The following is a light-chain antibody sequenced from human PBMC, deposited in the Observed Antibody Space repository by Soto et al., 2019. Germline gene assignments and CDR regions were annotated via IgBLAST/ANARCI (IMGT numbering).Light chain of an antibody. CDR3: SSSGCTNIVL. CDR1: SSNIGGSQY. CDR2: EVN. Sequence: QSALTQPPSASGSLGQSVTISCTGSSSNIGGSQYVSWYQQHPGKAPKLMIYEVNNRPSGVPDRFSASKSDNTASLTVSGLQPEDEADYYCSSSGCTNIVLFGGGTKLTVL. V-gene: IGLV2-8*01. J-gene: IGLJ2*01.